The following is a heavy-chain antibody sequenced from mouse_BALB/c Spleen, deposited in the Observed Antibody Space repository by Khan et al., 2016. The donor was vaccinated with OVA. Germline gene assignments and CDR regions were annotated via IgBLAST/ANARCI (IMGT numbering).Heavy chain of an antibody. CDR1: GFTFSTYG. V-gene: IGHV5-6*01. CDR3: ARLADYYDSEGYAY. CDR2: ISSGGSYT. D-gene: IGHD1-1*02. Sequence: EVELVESGGDLVKPEGSLKLSCAASGFTFSTYGMSCVRQTPDKRLEWVATISSGGSYTYYPDSVQGRFTISRDNAKNTLYLQMSSLKSEDTAMFYCARLADYYDSEGYAYWGQGTLVTVSA. J-gene: IGHJ3*01.